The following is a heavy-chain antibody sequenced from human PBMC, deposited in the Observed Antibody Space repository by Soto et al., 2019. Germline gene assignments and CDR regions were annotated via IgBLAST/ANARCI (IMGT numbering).Heavy chain of an antibody. J-gene: IGHJ6*02. Sequence: SETLSLTCPVSGGSISIYYWSWIRQPAGKGLEWIGRIYTSGSTNYNASLKSRVTMSVDTSKNQFSLKLSSVTAADTAVYYCAIEGIQIWLRDYYGMDVWGQGTTVTVSS. CDR2: IYTSGST. CDR3: AIEGIQIWLRDYYGMDV. D-gene: IGHD5-18*01. CDR1: GGSISIYY. V-gene: IGHV4-4*07.